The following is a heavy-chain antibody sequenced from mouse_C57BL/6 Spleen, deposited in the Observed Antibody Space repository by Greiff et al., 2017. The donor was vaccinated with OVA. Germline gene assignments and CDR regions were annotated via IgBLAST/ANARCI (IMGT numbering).Heavy chain of an antibody. V-gene: IGHV1-55*01. CDR3: AREGGDYYGSSPYYYAMDY. D-gene: IGHD1-1*01. Sequence: QVQLKQPGAELVKPGASVKMSCKASGYTFTSYWITWVKQRPGQGLEWIGDIYPGGGNTNYNEKFKSKATLTVDTSSSTAYMQLSSLTSEDSAVYYCAREGGDYYGSSPYYYAMDYWGQGTSVTVSS. J-gene: IGHJ4*01. CDR2: IYPGGGNT. CDR1: GYTFTSYW.